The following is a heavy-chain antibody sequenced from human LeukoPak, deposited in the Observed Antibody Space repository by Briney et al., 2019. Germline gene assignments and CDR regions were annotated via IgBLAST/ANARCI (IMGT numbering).Heavy chain of an antibody. CDR2: INWNGSIT. V-gene: IGHV3-20*04. CDR3: AKDSSTGYSIIYYFDY. J-gene: IGHJ4*02. D-gene: IGHD6-13*01. Sequence: GGSLRLSCAASGFIFDDYGMSWVRQAPGKGLEWVSGINWNGSITGYADSVKGRFTISRDNAKNSLYLQMNSLRTEDTALYYCAKDSSTGYSIIYYFDYWGQGTLVTVSS. CDR1: GFIFDDYG.